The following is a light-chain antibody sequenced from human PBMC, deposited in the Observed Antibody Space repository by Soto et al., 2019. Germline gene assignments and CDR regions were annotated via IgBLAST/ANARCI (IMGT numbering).Light chain of an antibody. Sequence: EIVLTQSPGTLSLSPGERATLSCRASQSVRSSYLAWYQQRPGQAPRLLIYAASSRATGIPDRFSGSGSGTDFTLTISRLXPEDFAVYYCQQYGSSPPVTFGGGTKVEIK. CDR2: AAS. V-gene: IGKV3-20*01. CDR1: QSVRSSY. J-gene: IGKJ4*01. CDR3: QQYGSSPPVT.